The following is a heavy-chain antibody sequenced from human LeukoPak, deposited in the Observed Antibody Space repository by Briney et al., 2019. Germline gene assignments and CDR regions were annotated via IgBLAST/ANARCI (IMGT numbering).Heavy chain of an antibody. V-gene: IGHV1-8*01. CDR2: MNPNSGNT. CDR1: GYTFTSYD. D-gene: IGHD6-13*01. J-gene: IGHJ4*02. Sequence: ASVKVSCKASGYTFTSYDINWVRQATGQGLEWMGWMNPNSGNTGYAQKFQGRVTMTRNTSISTAYMEPSSLRSEDTAVYYCFLSSSWYPAFDYWGQGTLVTVSS. CDR3: FLSSSWYPAFDY.